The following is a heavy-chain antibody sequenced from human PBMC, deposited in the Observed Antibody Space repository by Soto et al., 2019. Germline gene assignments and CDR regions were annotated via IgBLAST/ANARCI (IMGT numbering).Heavy chain of an antibody. CDR3: ERATPDHIGYYPYSPYGTDV. J-gene: IGHJ6*02. CDR2: TYYRSKWYN. V-gene: IGHV6-1*01. D-gene: IGHD3-3*01. Sequence: PSQTLSLTCVISVDSVSSNSAAWNLISQSPSRGLEWLGRTYYRSKWYNDYAVSVKSRITINPDTSKNQFSLQLNSVTPEDTAVYYCERATPDHIGYYPYSPYGTDVSGQGITVTVS. CDR1: VDSVSSNSAA.